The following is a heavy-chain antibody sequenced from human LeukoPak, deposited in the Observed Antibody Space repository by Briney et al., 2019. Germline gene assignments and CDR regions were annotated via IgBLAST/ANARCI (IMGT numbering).Heavy chain of an antibody. V-gene: IGHV3-7*01. Sequence: GGSLRLSCAASGFTFSSYWMSWVRQAPGKGLEWVANIKQDGSEKYYVDSVKGRFTISRDNAKNSLYLQMNSLRAEDTAVYYCARVYGVRGDGSGPAGYWGQGTLVTVSS. J-gene: IGHJ4*02. CDR1: GFTFSSYW. CDR2: IKQDGSEK. CDR3: ARVYGVRGDGSGPAGY. D-gene: IGHD3-22*01.